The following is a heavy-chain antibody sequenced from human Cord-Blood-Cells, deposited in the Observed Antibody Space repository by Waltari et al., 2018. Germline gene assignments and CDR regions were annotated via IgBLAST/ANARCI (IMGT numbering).Heavy chain of an antibody. CDR2: FIGMGGST. D-gene: IGHD6-6*01. CDR1: GFTFSSYA. CDR3: AKEIAARRGAFDI. V-gene: IGHV3-23*01. Sequence: EVQLLESGGGLVQPGGSLRLSCAASGFTFSSYAMSWVRQAPGKGREWVSAFIGMGGSTYYADSVKGRFTISRDNSKNTLYLQMNSLRAEDTAVYYCAKEIAARRGAFDIWGQGTMVTVSS. J-gene: IGHJ3*02.